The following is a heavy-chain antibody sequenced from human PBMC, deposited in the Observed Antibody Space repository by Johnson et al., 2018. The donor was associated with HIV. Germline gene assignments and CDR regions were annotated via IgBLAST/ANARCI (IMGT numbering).Heavy chain of an antibody. CDR2: ISYDGSNK. V-gene: IGHV3-30*03. CDR1: GLSFSNFG. CDR3: ARGLYSLAYCGGDCYPSDAFDI. J-gene: IGHJ3*02. Sequence: QVQLVESGGGVVQPGKSLTLSCVGSGLSFSNFGIHWVRQAPGKGPEWVAVISYDGSNKYYADSVKGRFTISRDNSKNTLYLQMNSLRAEDTAVYYCARGLYSLAYCGGDCYPSDAFDIWGQGTMVTVSS. D-gene: IGHD2-21*02.